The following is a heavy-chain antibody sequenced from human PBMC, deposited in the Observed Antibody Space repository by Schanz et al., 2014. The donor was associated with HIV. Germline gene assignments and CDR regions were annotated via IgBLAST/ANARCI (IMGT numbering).Heavy chain of an antibody. CDR2: ISGSGGST. CDR3: AKDYAGYSSSCHYYCSYGLDA. J-gene: IGHJ6*02. V-gene: IGHV3-23*04. CDR1: GFTFSSYA. Sequence: EVQLVEAGGGLVQPGGSLRLSCAASGFTFSSYAMSWVRQAPGKGLEWVSAISGSGGSTYYADSVKGRLTISRDNSKTTMSLQMNSLRAEATVAYYCAKDYAGYSSSCHYYCSYGLDAWGQGTTVTVSS. D-gene: IGHD6-13*01.